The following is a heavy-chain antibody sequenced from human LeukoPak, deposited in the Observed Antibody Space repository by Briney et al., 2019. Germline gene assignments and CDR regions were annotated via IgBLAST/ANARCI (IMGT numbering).Heavy chain of an antibody. CDR1: GGSISSYY. Sequence: SETLSLTCTVSGGSISSYYWSWIRQPPGNGLEWIGYIYYSGSTNYNPSLKSRVTISVDTSKNQFSLKLSSVTAADTAVYYRARDGSAAGMDYWGQGTLVTVSS. D-gene: IGHD6-13*01. CDR3: ARDGSAAGMDY. V-gene: IGHV4-59*01. J-gene: IGHJ4*02. CDR2: IYYSGST.